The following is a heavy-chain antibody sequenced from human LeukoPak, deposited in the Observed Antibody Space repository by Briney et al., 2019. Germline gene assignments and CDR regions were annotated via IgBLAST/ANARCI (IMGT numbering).Heavy chain of an antibody. D-gene: IGHD2-2*01. J-gene: IGHJ4*02. CDR3: ARLGSSTSYYFDY. V-gene: IGHV4-38-2*02. Sequence: SETLSLTCTVSGYSISSGYYWGWIRQPPGKGLEWIGSIYYSGSTYYNPSLKSRVTISVDTSKNQFSLKLSSVTAADTAVYYCARLGSSTSYYFDYWGQGTLVTVSS. CDR2: IYYSGST. CDR1: GYSISSGYY.